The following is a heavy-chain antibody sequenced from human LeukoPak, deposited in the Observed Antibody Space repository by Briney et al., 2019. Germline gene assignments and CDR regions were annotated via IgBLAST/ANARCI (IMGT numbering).Heavy chain of an antibody. Sequence: GASVKVSCKASGYTFTGCYMHWVRQAPGQGLEWMGWINPNSGGTNYAQKFQGRVTMTRDTSISTAYMELSRLRSDDTAVYYCARDRGNTAMVFDYWGQGTLVTVSS. V-gene: IGHV1-2*02. J-gene: IGHJ4*02. CDR2: INPNSGGT. CDR3: ARDRGNTAMVFDY. CDR1: GYTFTGCY. D-gene: IGHD5-18*01.